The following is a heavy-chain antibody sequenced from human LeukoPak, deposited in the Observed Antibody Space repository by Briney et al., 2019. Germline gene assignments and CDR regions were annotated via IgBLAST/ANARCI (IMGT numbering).Heavy chain of an antibody. V-gene: IGHV1-24*01. CDR2: FDPEDGET. J-gene: IGHJ4*02. CDR1: GYTLTELS. CDR3: ATARGGGVGYYFDY. D-gene: IGHD3-16*01. Sequence: GASVKVSCKVSGYTLTELSMHWMRQAPGKGLEWMGGFDPEDGETIYAQKFQGRVTMTEDTSTDTAYMELSSLRSEDTAVYYCATARGGGVGYYFDYWGQGTLVTVSS.